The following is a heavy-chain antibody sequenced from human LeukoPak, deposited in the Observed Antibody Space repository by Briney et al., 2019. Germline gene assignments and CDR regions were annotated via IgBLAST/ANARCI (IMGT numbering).Heavy chain of an antibody. CDR2: MNPHSDNT. CDR1: GYTFTSYD. CDR3: TRRANGRRYNWFDT. Sequence: ASVKVSCKASGYTFTSYDINWVRQATGQELEWMGWMNPHSDNTAYAQKFQGRVTMTRNTSITTAYMELSSRRSDDTAVYYCTRRANGRRYNWFDTWGQGTLVTVSS. D-gene: IGHD2-8*01. J-gene: IGHJ5*02. V-gene: IGHV1-8*01.